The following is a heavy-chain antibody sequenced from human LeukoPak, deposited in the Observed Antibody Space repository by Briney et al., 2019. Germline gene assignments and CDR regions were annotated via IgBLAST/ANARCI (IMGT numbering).Heavy chain of an antibody. Sequence: PGGSLRLSCAASGFTFSSYSMNWVRQAPGKGLEWVSSISSSSSYIYYADSVKGRFTISRDNAKNSLYLQMNGLRAEDTAVYYCARDGIEWLATIVGYFDYWGQGALVTVSS. CDR2: ISSSSSYI. V-gene: IGHV3-21*01. CDR3: ARDGIEWLATIVGYFDY. J-gene: IGHJ4*02. D-gene: IGHD1-26*01. CDR1: GFTFSSYS.